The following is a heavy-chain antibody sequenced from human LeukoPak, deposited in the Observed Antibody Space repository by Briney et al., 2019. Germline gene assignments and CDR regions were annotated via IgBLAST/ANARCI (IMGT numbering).Heavy chain of an antibody. J-gene: IGHJ4*02. CDR2: MNPNSGNT. CDR1: GYTFTNYD. CDR3: VKDPIRLPYYDIRDVYFDA. Sequence: ASVKVSCKASGYTFTNYDINWVRQATGQGLEWMGWMNPNSGNTGYAEKFQGRVTITRDTSITTAYMELSSLRPDDTAIYYCVKDPIRLPYYDIRDVYFDAWGKGTLVVVSS. V-gene: IGHV1-8*03. D-gene: IGHD3-16*01.